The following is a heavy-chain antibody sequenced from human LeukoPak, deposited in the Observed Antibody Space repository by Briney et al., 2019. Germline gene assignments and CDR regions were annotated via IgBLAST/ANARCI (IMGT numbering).Heavy chain of an antibody. Sequence: RGSLRLSCAASGFTFSSYAMHWVRQAPGKGLEWVAVISYDGSNKYYADSVKGRFTISRDNSKNTLYLQMNSLRAEDTALYYCAKDMAYSSSSQIDYWGQGTLVTVSS. CDR1: GFTFSSYA. CDR2: ISYDGSNK. V-gene: IGHV3-30-3*01. J-gene: IGHJ4*02. D-gene: IGHD6-6*01. CDR3: AKDMAYSSSSQIDY.